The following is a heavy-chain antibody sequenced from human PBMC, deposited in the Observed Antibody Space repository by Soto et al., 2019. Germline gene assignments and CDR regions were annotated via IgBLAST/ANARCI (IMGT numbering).Heavy chain of an antibody. CDR3: ARGGKSSGWKYYFDY. CDR2: IYTSGST. D-gene: IGHD6-19*01. J-gene: IGHJ4*02. V-gene: IGHV4-4*07. Sequence: QVQLQESGPGLVKPSETLSLTCTVSGGSISSYYCSWIRQPAGKGLEWIGRIYTSGSTNYNPSLKSRVTMSVDTSKNQVSLKLSSVTAADTAVYYCARGGKSSGWKYYFDYWGQGTLVTVSS. CDR1: GGSISSYY.